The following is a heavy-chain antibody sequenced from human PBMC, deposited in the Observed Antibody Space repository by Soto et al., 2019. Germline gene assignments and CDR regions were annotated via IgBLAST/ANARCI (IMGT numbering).Heavy chain of an antibody. CDR2: INHSGST. V-gene: IGHV4-34*01. CDR1: GGSFSGYY. J-gene: IGHJ4*02. Sequence: SETLSLTCAVYGGSFSGYYWSWIRQPPGKWLEWIGEINHSGSTNYNPSLKSRVTISVDTSKNQFSLKLSSVTAADTAVYYCASLYYDFWSGSRKPPMYWGQGXLVTVSS. CDR3: ASLYYDFWSGSRKPPMY. D-gene: IGHD3-3*01.